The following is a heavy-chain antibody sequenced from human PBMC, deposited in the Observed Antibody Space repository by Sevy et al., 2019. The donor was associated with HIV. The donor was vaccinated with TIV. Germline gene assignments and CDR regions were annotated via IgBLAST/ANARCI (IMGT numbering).Heavy chain of an antibody. CDR1: GFTFSTYA. CDR3: AKDLVRLGSRTCAFDL. Sequence: GGSLRLSCAASGFTFSTYAMSWVRQAPEKGLEWVSAISGSGSATYHADSVRGRFTISRDNSKNTLYLQMNSLRVEDTAVYYCAKDLVRLGSRTCAFDLWGQGTMVTVSS. J-gene: IGHJ3*01. D-gene: IGHD3-10*01. V-gene: IGHV3-23*01. CDR2: ISGSGSAT.